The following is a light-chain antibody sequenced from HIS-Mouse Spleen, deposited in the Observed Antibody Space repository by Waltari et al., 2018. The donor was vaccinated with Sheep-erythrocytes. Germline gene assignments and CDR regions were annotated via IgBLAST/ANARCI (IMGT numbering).Light chain of an antibody. CDR2: AAS. Sequence: DIQMTQSPSSLSASVGDRVTITCRASQSISSYLNWYQQKPGKAPKLLIYAASSSQSWVPSRFSGSGSGTDFTLTISSLQPEDFATYYCQQSYSTPPLTFGGGTKVEIK. J-gene: IGKJ4*01. CDR3: QQSYSTPPLT. CDR1: QSISSY. V-gene: IGKV1-39*01.